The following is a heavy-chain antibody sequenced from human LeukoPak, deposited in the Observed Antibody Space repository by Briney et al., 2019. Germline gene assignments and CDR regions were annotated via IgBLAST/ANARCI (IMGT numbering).Heavy chain of an antibody. V-gene: IGHV3-73*01. D-gene: IGHD6-19*01. CDR1: GFTFSGSA. Sequence: GGSLRLSCAASGFTFSGSAMHWVRQASGKGLEWVGRIRSKANSYATAYAASVKGRFTISRDDSKNTAYLQMNSLKTEDTAVHYCTRHLEGSGWYYYYYGMDVWGQGTTVTVSS. J-gene: IGHJ6*02. CDR2: IRSKANSYAT. CDR3: TRHLEGSGWYYYYYGMDV.